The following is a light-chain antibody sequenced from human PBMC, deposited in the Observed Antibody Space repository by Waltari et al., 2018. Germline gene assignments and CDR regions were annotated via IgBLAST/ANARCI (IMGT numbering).Light chain of an antibody. V-gene: IGLV2-23*02. CDR1: SSDVGTYNL. CDR2: EFT. J-gene: IGLJ1*01. Sequence: QSGLTQPASVSGSPGQSITVSCTGTSSDVGTYNLVSWYQQYPGKAPKLMVYEFTKRTSGVSDRFSGSKSGNTASLTISGLQSEDEADYYCCSYAGLGIYVFGTGTKVTVL. CDR3: CSYAGLGIYV.